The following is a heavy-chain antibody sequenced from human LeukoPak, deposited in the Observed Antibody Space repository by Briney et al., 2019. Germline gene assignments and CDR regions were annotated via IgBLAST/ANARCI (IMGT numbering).Heavy chain of an antibody. D-gene: IGHD5-12*01. J-gene: IGHJ4*02. V-gene: IGHV4-39*07. CDR2: VYYSGST. CDR3: ASQADGGYDWGYYFDY. Sequence: PSETLSLTCTVSGGSISSSSYYWGWIRQPPGKGLEWIGNVYYSGSTSYNPSLKSRVTISVDTSKNQFSLRLSSVTAADTAVYYCASQADGGYDWGYYFDYWGQGTLVTVSS. CDR1: GGSISSSSYY.